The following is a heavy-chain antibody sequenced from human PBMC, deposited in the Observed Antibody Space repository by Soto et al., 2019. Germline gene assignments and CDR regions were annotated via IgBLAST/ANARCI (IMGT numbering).Heavy chain of an antibody. D-gene: IGHD2-21*01. J-gene: IGHJ6*02. CDR1: GFSLSNVRMG. CDR2: IFSDDDK. V-gene: IGHV2-26*01. CDR3: ARQIVMVIEIYYYAVDV. Sequence: QVTLKESGPVLVKPTETLTLTCTVSGFSLSNVRMGVSWIRQPPGKALEWLAHIFSDDDKSYNSSLKTRLTISKDTSKIQVVLTMPNMDPVDTGTYYCARQIVMVIEIYYYAVDVWGQGTTVTVSS.